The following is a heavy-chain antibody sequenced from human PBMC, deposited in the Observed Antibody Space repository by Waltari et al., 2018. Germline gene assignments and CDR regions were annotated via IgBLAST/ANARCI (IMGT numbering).Heavy chain of an antibody. CDR2: IYYSGST. D-gene: IGHD3-9*01. CDR3: ARSQLRYFDWWETRPAYWFDH. CDR1: GGSISSYY. Sequence: QVQLQESGPGLVKPSETLSLTCTVSGGSISSYYWSWIQQPPGKGLEWIGYIYYSGSTNYNPSLKSRVTISVDTSKNQFSLKLSSVTAADTAVYYCARSQLRYFDWWETRPAYWFDHWGQGTLVTVSS. J-gene: IGHJ5*02. V-gene: IGHV4-59*01.